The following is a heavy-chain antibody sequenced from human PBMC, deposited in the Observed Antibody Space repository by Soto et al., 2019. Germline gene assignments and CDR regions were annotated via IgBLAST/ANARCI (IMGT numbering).Heavy chain of an antibody. CDR1: GYTFMSYP. CDR3: ARPLFGWCDL. J-gene: IGHJ5*02. V-gene: IGHV1-18*01. D-gene: IGHD3-3*01. Sequence: QVQLVQSGVEVKKPGASVKVSCKASGYTFMSYPITWVRQAPGQGLEWMGWINPYNGDTKNAQKFQGRVTMTTDTSTTTAYMELRSLRSDDTAVYFCARPLFGWCDLWGQGTLVTVSS. CDR2: INPYNGDT.